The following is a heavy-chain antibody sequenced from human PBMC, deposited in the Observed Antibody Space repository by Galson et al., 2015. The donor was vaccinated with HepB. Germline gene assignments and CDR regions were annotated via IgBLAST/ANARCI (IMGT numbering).Heavy chain of an antibody. CDR2: ISFDGRNK. CDR1: GFTFSNYG. Sequence: SLRLSCAASGFTFSNYGMHWVRQAPGKGLEWVAVISFDGRNKYYADSVKGRLTISRDNSKNTLYLHMNNLGTEDTAVYYCARDGQFLEWLGYFDYWGQGTLVTVSS. D-gene: IGHD3-3*01. J-gene: IGHJ4*02. V-gene: IGHV3-30*19. CDR3: ARDGQFLEWLGYFDY.